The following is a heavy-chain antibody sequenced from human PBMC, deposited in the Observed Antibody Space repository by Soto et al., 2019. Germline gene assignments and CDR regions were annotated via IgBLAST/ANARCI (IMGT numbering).Heavy chain of an antibody. Sequence: ASVKVSCKASGYTFTGYYLHWIRQAPGQGLEWMGWMRPNSGGANYAQKFQGRVSMTRDTSISTFYMELSRLRSDDTAVYYCARDPHEGVYDYWGQGTLVTV. V-gene: IGHV1-2*02. CDR2: MRPNSGGA. CDR3: ARDPHEGVYDY. J-gene: IGHJ4*02. D-gene: IGHD3-16*01. CDR1: GYTFTGYY.